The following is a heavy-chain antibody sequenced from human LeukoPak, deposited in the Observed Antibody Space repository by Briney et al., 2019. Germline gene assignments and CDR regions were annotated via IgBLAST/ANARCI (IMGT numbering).Heavy chain of an antibody. CDR2: IYPGDSDT. Sequence: GESLKISCKGSGYSFTSYWIGWVRQMPGKGLEWMGIIYPGDSDTRYSPSFQGQVTISADKSLSTAYLQWSSLKASDTAMYYCARLKSGYSSGWNGGPFDYWGQGTLVTVSS. CDR1: GYSFTSYW. V-gene: IGHV5-51*01. CDR3: ARLKSGYSSGWNGGPFDY. D-gene: IGHD6-19*01. J-gene: IGHJ4*02.